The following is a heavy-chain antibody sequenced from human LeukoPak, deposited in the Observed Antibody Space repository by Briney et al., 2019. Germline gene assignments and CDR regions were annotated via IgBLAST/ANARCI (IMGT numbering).Heavy chain of an antibody. CDR3: AREKGTIIVASGPTWFAP. CDR1: GDSISGSY. J-gene: IGHJ5*02. V-gene: IGHV4-4*07. Sequence: SETLSLTCAMSGDSISGSYWSWIRQPAGKGLEWIGRVYSTGRTNYNPSLKSRVSMSVDTSKNQFSLELTSVTAADTAVYYCAREKGTIIVASGPTWFAPWGQGTLVIVSS. CDR2: VYSTGRT. D-gene: IGHD3-16*02.